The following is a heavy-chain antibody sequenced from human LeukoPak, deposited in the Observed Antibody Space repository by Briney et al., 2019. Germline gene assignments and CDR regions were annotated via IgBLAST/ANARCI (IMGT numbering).Heavy chain of an antibody. Sequence: VGSLRLSCAASAFTLSSYWISWVRQAPGTGLEGVANIKQDGREKYYVESVQGRFTIYRDKAQNSLHLPMNSLRGEDTPLYYCATSQTTSGRYGNAFDIWGQGTMVTVSS. J-gene: IGHJ3*02. CDR2: IKQDGREK. V-gene: IGHV3-7*01. CDR1: AFTLSSYW. D-gene: IGHD6-19*01. CDR3: ATSQTTSGRYGNAFDI.